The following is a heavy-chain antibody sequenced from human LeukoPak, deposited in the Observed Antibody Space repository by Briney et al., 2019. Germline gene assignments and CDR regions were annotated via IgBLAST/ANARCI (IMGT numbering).Heavy chain of an antibody. D-gene: IGHD3-10*01. CDR2: ISTDGSNK. V-gene: IGHV3-74*01. J-gene: IGHJ4*02. CDR1: GFTFSNYW. CDR3: ARFRLAGEGEYYFDY. Sequence: GGSLRLSCAASGFTFSNYWMHWVRQAPGKGLVWVSRISTDGSNKAYADSVKGRFTISRDNAKNTLYLQMSTLRADDTAVYYCARFRLAGEGEYYFDYWGQGTLVTVSS.